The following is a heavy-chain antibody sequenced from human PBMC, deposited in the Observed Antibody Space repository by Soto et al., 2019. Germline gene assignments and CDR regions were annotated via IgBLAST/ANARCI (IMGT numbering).Heavy chain of an antibody. J-gene: IGHJ4*02. D-gene: IGHD2-15*01. CDR3: GKVLIGATRHTDVDS. V-gene: IGHV4-39*01. CDR2: IYYDEST. CDR1: GVSLNSGHYY. Sequence: SETLSLTCTVSGVSLNSGHYYWVWIRQSPGKGLAWIASIYYDESTYYNPSLKSRVTISTDKPKNQFSLTLNSVTAADTAVYYCGKVLIGATRHTDVDSWGQGALVTVSS.